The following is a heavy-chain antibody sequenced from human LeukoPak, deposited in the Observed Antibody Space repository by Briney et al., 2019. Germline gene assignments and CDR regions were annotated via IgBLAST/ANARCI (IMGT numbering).Heavy chain of an antibody. J-gene: IGHJ4*02. Sequence: SETLSLTCTVPGGSISSGGYHWGWIRQPPGKGLEWIGYIYHGGNTYYNPSLKSRVTISLDRSKNQFSLRLTSVTAADAAVYYCASYCSTTSCPFDYWGQGTLVTVSS. CDR3: ASYCSTTSCPFDY. CDR2: IYHGGNT. V-gene: IGHV4-30-2*01. CDR1: GGSISSGGYH. D-gene: IGHD2-2*01.